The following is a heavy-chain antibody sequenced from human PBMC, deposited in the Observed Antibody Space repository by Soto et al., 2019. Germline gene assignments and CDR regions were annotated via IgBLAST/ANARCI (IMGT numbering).Heavy chain of an antibody. CDR3: AAATTWNFHFHY. Sequence: QVQLVESGGGVVQPGTSLRLSCAASGFTSSTHGMHWVRQAPGKGLAWVANIWYDGSNRFYADSVKGRFTISKDNSKNTLYLQMSSLRAEDTAVYYCAAATTWNFHFHYWSQGNQVTVSS. CDR1: GFTSSTHG. CDR2: IWYDGSNR. D-gene: IGHD1-7*01. J-gene: IGHJ4*02. V-gene: IGHV3-33*01.